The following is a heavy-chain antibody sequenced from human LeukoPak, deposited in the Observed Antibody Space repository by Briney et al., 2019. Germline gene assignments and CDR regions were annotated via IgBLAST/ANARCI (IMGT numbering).Heavy chain of an antibody. Sequence: GGSLRLSCAASGFTFSSYSMNWVRQAPGKGLEWVSSISSSSSYIYYADSVKGRFTISRDNAKNSLYLQMNSLRAEDTAVYYCARDPRGPAAFDYWGQGTLVTVSS. CDR1: GFTFSSYS. CDR2: ISSSSSYI. D-gene: IGHD2-2*01. J-gene: IGHJ4*02. V-gene: IGHV3-21*01. CDR3: ARDPRGPAAFDY.